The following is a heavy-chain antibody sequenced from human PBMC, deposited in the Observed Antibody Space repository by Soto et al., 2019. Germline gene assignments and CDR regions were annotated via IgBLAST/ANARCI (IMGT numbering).Heavy chain of an antibody. CDR3: ARGREKGRAARFYYYYGMDV. Sequence: SKTLSLTCAVYGGSFSGYYWSWIRQPPGKGLEWIGEINHSGSTNYNPSLKSRVTISVDTSKNQFSLKLSSVTAADTAVYYCARGREKGRAARFYYYYGMDVWGQGTTVTVSS. J-gene: IGHJ6*02. CDR1: GGSFSGYY. D-gene: IGHD6-6*01. CDR2: INHSGST. V-gene: IGHV4-34*01.